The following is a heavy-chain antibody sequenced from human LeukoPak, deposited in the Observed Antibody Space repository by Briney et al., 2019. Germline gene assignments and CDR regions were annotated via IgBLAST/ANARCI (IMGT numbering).Heavy chain of an antibody. CDR2: IYSSGST. J-gene: IGHJ4*02. CDR1: GGSISSGDYY. Sequence: SETLSLTCTVSGGSISSGDYYWSWIRQPPGKGLEWIGRIYSSGSTNYNPSLKSRVTMSVDTSRNQFSLKLSSVTAADTAVYYCARDGSGNYYWGQGILVTVSS. V-gene: IGHV4-61*08. D-gene: IGHD1-7*01. CDR3: ARDGSGNYY.